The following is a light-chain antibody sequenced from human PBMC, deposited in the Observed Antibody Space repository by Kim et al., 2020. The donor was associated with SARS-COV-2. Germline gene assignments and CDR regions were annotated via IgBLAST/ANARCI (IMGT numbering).Light chain of an antibody. J-gene: IGLJ2*01. CDR3: GSRDTNHNVI. Sequence: VALGQTVRITCQGDSLRSYYATWYQQRPGHAPMLVIYGKNNRPSEIPDRFSGSSSGNTASLTITGAQAEDEADYYCGSRDTNHNVIFGGGTQLTVL. CDR1: SLRSYY. V-gene: IGLV3-19*01. CDR2: GKN.